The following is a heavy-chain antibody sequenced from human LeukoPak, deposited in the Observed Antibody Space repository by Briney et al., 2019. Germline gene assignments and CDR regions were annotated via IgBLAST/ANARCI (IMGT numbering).Heavy chain of an antibody. CDR3: ARVGIAALPDAFDI. CDR1: GFTFSSYW. CDR2: IKQDGSEK. V-gene: IGHV3-7*01. D-gene: IGHD6-6*01. J-gene: IGHJ3*02. Sequence: AGGSLRLSCAASGFTFSSYWMSWVRQAPGKGLEWVANIKQDGSEKYNVDSVKGRFTISRDNAKNSLYLQMNSLRAEDTAVYYCARVGIAALPDAFDIWGQGTMVTVSS.